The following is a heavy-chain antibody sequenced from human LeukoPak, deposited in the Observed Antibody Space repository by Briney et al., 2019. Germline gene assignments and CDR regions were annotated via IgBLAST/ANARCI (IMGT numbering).Heavy chain of an antibody. Sequence: GGSLRLSCAASGFTFDDYAMHWVRQAPGKGLEWVSGISWNSGSIGYADSVKGRFTISRGNAKNSLYLQMNSLRAEDTALHYCAKDSAAEFEYYFDYWGQGTLVTVSS. CDR1: GFTFDDYA. CDR2: ISWNSGSI. CDR3: AKDSAAEFEYYFDY. V-gene: IGHV3-9*01. J-gene: IGHJ4*02.